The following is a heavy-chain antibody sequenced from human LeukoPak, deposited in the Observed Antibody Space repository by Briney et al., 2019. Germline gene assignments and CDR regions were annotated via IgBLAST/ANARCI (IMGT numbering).Heavy chain of an antibody. CDR2: ISTYNSDT. D-gene: IGHD3-9*01. CDR1: GYTFTTYD. Sequence: ASVKVSCKASGYTFTTYDISWVRQAPGHGLEWMGCISTYNSDTYYAQKLQGRVTMTTDTSTSTAYMELRSLRSDDTAVYYCAKGERITIFSWGQGTLVTVSS. J-gene: IGHJ5*02. V-gene: IGHV1-18*01. CDR3: AKGERITIFS.